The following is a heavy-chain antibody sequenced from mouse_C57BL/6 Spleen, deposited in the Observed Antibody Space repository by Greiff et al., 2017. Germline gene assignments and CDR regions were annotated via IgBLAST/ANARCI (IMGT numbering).Heavy chain of an antibody. CDR1: GFSLSTSGMG. D-gene: IGHD1-1*01. CDR3: ARYYGSSYGYAMDY. J-gene: IGHJ4*01. Sequence: QVTLKVSGPGILQSSQTLSLTCSFSGFSLSTSGMGVSWIRQPSGKGLEWLAHIYWDDDKRYNPSLKSRPTISKDTSRNQIFLKITSVDTSDTATYYCARYYGSSYGYAMDYWGQGTSVTVSS. V-gene: IGHV8-12*01. CDR2: IYWDDDK.